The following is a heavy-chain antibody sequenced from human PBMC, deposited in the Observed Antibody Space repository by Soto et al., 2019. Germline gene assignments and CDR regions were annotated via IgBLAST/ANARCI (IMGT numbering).Heavy chain of an antibody. CDR3: ARHGLAIVATYYFDY. CDR2: IYYSGST. J-gene: IGHJ4*02. CDR1: GGSISSYY. V-gene: IGHV4-59*01. Sequence: SETLSLTCTVSGGSISSYYWSWIRQPPGKGLEWIGYIYYSGSTNYNPSLKSRVTISVDTSKNQFSLKLSSVTAADTAVYYCARHGLAIVATYYFDYWGQGTLVTVSS. D-gene: IGHD5-12*01.